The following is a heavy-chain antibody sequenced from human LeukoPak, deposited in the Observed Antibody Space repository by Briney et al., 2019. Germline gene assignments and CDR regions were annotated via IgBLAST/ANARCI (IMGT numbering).Heavy chain of an antibody. V-gene: IGHV3-23*01. CDR1: GFTFSSYA. CDR2: LSSSGSST. CDR3: ARSPRGYSYGYPRD. D-gene: IGHD5-18*01. J-gene: IGHJ4*01. Sequence: PGGSLRLSCAASGFTFSSYAMSWVRQAPGKGLEWVSALSSSGSSTYYADSVKGRFTISRDNSKNTLYLQMNSLRAEDTAVYYCARSPRGYSYGYPRDWGQGTLVTVSS.